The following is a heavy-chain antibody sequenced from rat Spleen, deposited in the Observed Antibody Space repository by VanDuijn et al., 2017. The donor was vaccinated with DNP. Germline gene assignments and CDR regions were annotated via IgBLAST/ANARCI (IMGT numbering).Heavy chain of an antibody. Sequence: EVQLVESGGGLVQPGRSLKLSCAASGFTFSDYYMAWVRQAPTKGLEWVAYIGSDGGSAYYGDSVKGRFTISRDNVKSTLYLQMDSLRSEDTATYHCSTRRDGPLYWYFDFWGPGTMVTVSS. CDR1: GFTFSDYY. V-gene: IGHV5-20*01. D-gene: IGHD3-1*01. CDR2: IGSDGGSA. CDR3: STRRDGPLYWYFDF. J-gene: IGHJ1*01.